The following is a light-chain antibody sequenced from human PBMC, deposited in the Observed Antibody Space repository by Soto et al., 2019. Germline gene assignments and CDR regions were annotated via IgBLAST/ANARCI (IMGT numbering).Light chain of an antibody. J-gene: IGKJ1*01. CDR2: DAS. V-gene: IGKV1-5*01. CDR3: QQYNSYSEA. Sequence: DIQMTQSPSTLSASIGDRVTITCRASQSISSWLAWYQQKPGKAPKLLIYDASALESGVPSRFSGSGSGTEFTLTISSLQPGDFATYYCQQYNSYSEAFGQGTKVDIK. CDR1: QSISSW.